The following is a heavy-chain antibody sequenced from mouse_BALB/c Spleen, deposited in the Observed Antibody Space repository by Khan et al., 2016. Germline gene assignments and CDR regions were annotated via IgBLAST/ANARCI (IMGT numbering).Heavy chain of an antibody. CDR2: IEPVNGET. CDR1: GFTIKDTY. CDR3: IRRDYYGNQFAY. J-gene: IGHJ3*01. Sequence: VQLQQFGAELVKPGASVKLSCAASGFTIKDTYMNWVKQRPEQGLEWIGRIEPVNGETNYDPKFQGKATITADTSSNTAYLQLSSLTSEDTAVYYCIRRDYYGNQFAYWGQGTLVTVSA. V-gene: IGHV14-3*02. D-gene: IGHD2-1*01.